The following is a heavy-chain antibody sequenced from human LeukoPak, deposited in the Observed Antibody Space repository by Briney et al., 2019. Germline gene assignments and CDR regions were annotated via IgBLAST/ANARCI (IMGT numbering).Heavy chain of an antibody. Sequence: GGSLRLSCVASGFMFDDYTMHWVRQAPGKGLQWVSLINWDGGSTYYDASVKGRFTVSRDNSKNSLYLNSLRTEDTAFYYCATGDEDSPMNFYQWGQGTLVTVSS. D-gene: IGHD5-18*01. CDR2: INWDGGST. CDR3: ATGDEDSPMNFYQ. J-gene: IGHJ4*02. CDR1: GFMFDDYT. V-gene: IGHV3-43*01.